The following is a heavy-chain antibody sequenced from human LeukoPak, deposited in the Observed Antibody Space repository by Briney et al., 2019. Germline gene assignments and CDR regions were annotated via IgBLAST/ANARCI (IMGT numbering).Heavy chain of an antibody. CDR1: GFSFSTYS. D-gene: IGHD1-26*01. CDR2: IDGRSNYK. Sequence: GESLRLSCAASGFSFSTYSMHWVRQAPGKGLEWVSSIDGRSNYKYYADSVKGRFTISRDNAQSSLFLQMNSLRAEDTALYYCAREAGIVGASSAFDVWGQGTMVTVS. CDR3: AREAGIVGASSAFDV. J-gene: IGHJ3*01. V-gene: IGHV3-21*01.